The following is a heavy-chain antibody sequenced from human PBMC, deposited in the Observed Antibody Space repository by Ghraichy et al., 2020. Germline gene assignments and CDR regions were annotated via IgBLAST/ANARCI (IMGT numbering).Heavy chain of an antibody. CDR1: GFTFSNYG. V-gene: IGHV3-30*18. CDR3: AKSSNSNHPSGYGNP. J-gene: IGHJ5*02. D-gene: IGHD4-11*01. Sequence: GGSLRLSCAASGFTFSNYGMHWVRQAPGKGLEWVAVISYDGSKKYYADSVKGRFTISRDNSKNTLYLQMNSLRAEDTAVYYCAKSSNSNHPSGYGNPWGQGTLVTVSS. CDR2: ISYDGSKK.